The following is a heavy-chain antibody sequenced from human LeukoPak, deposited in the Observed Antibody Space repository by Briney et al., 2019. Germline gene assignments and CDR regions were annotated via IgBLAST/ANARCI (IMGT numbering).Heavy chain of an antibody. D-gene: IGHD2-2*01. CDR1: GGSISRGSYY. Sequence: SQTLSLTRTVSGGSISRGSYYGRWIRQPAGKGLEWIGRIYTSGSTNYNPSLKSRVTISVDTSKNQFSLKLSSVTAADTAVYYCARSEVVPAYYYGMDVWGQGTTVTVSS. CDR3: ARSEVVPAYYYGMDV. V-gene: IGHV4-61*02. CDR2: IYTSGST. J-gene: IGHJ6*02.